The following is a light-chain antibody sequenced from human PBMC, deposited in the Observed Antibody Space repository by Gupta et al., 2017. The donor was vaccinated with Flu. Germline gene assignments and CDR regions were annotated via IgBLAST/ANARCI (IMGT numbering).Light chain of an antibody. V-gene: IGLV3-21*02. CDR3: QVWDSSSAHPVV. J-gene: IGLJ2*01. Sequence: SYVLTQPPAVSVAPGQTARITCGGNNIGTKSVHWYQQRPGQAPVLVVYDDTDRPSGIPARFSGSNSGNTATLTIVRVEAGEEADYYCQVWDSSSAHPVVFGGGTKLAVL. CDR1: NIGTKS. CDR2: DDT.